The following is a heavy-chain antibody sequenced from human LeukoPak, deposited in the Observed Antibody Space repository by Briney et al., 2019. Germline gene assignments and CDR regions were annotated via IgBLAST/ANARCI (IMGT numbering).Heavy chain of an antibody. CDR2: INPNNGGT. D-gene: IGHD3-22*01. Sequence: ASVKVSCKASGYTFTGHYMHWVRQAPGQGLEWMGWINPNNGGTKYAQKFQDRVTMTRDTSISTAYMELSRLRSDDTAVYYCARDERYDSSGYPFDYWGQGTLVTVSS. CDR1: GYTFTGHY. J-gene: IGHJ4*02. CDR3: ARDERYDSSGYPFDY. V-gene: IGHV1-2*02.